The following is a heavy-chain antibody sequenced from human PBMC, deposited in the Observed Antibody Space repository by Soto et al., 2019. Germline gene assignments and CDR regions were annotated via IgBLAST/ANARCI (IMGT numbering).Heavy chain of an antibody. D-gene: IGHD3-22*01. V-gene: IGHV3-23*01. CDR3: AKPKPRDYYDGYYFDY. Sequence: PPGGSLRLSCAASGFTFSSYAMSWVRQAPGTGLEWVSAISGSGGSTYYADSVKGRFTISRDNSKNTLYLQMNSLRAEDTAVYYCAKPKPRDYYDGYYFDYWGQGTLVTVSS. CDR1: GFTFSSYA. J-gene: IGHJ4*02. CDR2: ISGSGGST.